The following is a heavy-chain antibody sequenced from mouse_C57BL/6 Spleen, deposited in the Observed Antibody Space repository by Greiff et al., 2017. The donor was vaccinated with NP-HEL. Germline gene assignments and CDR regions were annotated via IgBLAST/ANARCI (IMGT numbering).Heavy chain of an antibody. Sequence: ESGPGLVKPSQSLSLTCSVTGYSITSGYYWNWIRQFPGNKLEWMGYISYDGSNNYNPSLKNRISITRDTSKNQFFRKLNSVTTEDTATYYCATSTTVVAKGYFDVWGTGTTVTVSS. CDR2: ISYDGSN. V-gene: IGHV3-6*01. CDR1: GYSITSGYY. D-gene: IGHD1-1*01. CDR3: ATSTTVVAKGYFDV. J-gene: IGHJ1*03.